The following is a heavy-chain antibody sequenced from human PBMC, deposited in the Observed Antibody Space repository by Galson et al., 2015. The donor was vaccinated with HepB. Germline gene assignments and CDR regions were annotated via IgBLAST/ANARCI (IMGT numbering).Heavy chain of an antibody. CDR3: ARGTYGSSWSRRYFDI. Sequence: QSGAEVKKPGESLRISCKGSGYSFTNYWINWVRQMPGKVLEWMGRIDPTDSYTNYSPSFQGHVTISADKSISTAYLQSSSLKASDTAIYYCARGTYGSSWSRRYFDIWSRGTLVTVSS. D-gene: IGHD6-13*01. J-gene: IGHJ2*01. CDR1: GYSFTNYW. CDR2: IDPTDSYT. V-gene: IGHV5-10-1*01.